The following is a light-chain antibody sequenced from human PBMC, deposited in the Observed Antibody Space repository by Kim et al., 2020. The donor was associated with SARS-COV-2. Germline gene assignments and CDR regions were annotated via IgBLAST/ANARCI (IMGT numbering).Light chain of an antibody. CDR3: QVWDNDSDHYV. V-gene: IGLV3-21*04. J-gene: IGLJ1*01. Sequence: APGKTAKITCGGENIGSKRVHWYQQKPGQAPLLVIYYDNERPSGIPERFSGSNSGNTATLIIGGVEAGDEADYYCQVWDNDSDHYVFASGTKVTVL. CDR1: NIGSKR. CDR2: YDN.